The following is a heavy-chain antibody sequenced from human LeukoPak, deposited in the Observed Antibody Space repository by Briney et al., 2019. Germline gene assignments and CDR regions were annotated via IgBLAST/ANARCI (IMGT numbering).Heavy chain of an antibody. CDR3: ARDPMSTVTAGAANAFDI. D-gene: IGHD4-17*01. Sequence: ASVKVSCKASGYTFTSYGISWVRQAPGQGLEWMGWISAYNGNTNYAQKLQGRVTMTTDTSTSTAYTELRSLRSDDTAVYYCARDPMSTVTAGAANAFDIWGQGTMVTVSS. CDR2: ISAYNGNT. CDR1: GYTFTSYG. V-gene: IGHV1-18*01. J-gene: IGHJ3*02.